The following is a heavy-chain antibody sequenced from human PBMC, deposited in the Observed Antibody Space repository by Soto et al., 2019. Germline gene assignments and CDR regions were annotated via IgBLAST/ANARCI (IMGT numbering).Heavy chain of an antibody. CDR2: ISSRSSYI. CDR3: ARDGGYIAASGTGYYYGMDV. J-gene: IGHJ6*02. Sequence: LRLSFAASGFTFSSYSMNGVRPAPGKGLEWVSSISSRSSYIYYADSVKGRFTISRDNAKNSLYLQMNSLRAEDTAVYYCARDGGYIAASGTGYYYGMDVWGQGTTVTVS. D-gene: IGHD6-13*01. V-gene: IGHV3-21*01. CDR1: GFTFSSYS.